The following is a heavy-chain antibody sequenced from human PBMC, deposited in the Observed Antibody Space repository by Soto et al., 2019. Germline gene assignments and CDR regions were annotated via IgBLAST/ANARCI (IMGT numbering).Heavy chain of an antibody. Sequence: GGSLRLSCAASGFTFSSYWMHWVRQAPGKGLVWVSRINSDGSSTSYADSVKGRFTISRDNAKNTLYLQMNSLRAEDTAVYYCARAFRISSPYYYGMDVWGQGTTVTVSS. J-gene: IGHJ6*02. V-gene: IGHV3-74*01. CDR1: GFTFSSYW. CDR3: ARAFRISSPYYYGMDV. D-gene: IGHD1-20*01. CDR2: INSDGSST.